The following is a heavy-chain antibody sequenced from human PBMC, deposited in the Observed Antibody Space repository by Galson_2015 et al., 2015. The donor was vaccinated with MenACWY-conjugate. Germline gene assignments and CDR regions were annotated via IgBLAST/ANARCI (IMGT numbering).Heavy chain of an antibody. V-gene: IGHV3-7*03. CDR1: GFTFSTYW. CDR2: IKQDGVEK. D-gene: IGHD3-3*01. Sequence: SLRLSCAASGFTFSTYWMNWVRQVPGKGLEWVANIKQDGVEKFYVDSVRGRFTISRDNAKNSLSLQINSLRAVDTAVYYCARGNPSYYDSSSGSYPSAFDLWGQGTLVSVSS. CDR3: ARGNPSYYDSSSGSYPSAFDL. J-gene: IGHJ4*02.